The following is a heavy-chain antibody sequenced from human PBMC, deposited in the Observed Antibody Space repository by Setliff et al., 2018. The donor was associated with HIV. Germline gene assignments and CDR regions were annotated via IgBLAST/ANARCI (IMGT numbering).Heavy chain of an antibody. CDR1: GGSFSSYS. Sequence: SVKVSCKASGGSFSSYSISWVRQAPGQGLEWVGGIIPIFGTVNYAQRFQGRVTISADGSTSSAYMELNSLRSEDTAVYYCARDPRYSSVWFRNGGVDYWGQGTLVTVSS. CDR2: IIPIFGTV. CDR3: ARDPRYSSVWFRNGGVDY. J-gene: IGHJ4*02. V-gene: IGHV1-69*13. D-gene: IGHD6-19*01.